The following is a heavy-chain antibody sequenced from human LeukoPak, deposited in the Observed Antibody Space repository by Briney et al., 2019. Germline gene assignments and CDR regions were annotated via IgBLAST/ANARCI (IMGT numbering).Heavy chain of an antibody. Sequence: PSETLSLTCTVSGGSLRSYCWTWIRQPPAKGLAWIGHIYYSGSTNYNPSLKSRVTISVDTSKNQFSLKLSSVTAADTAVYYCAITPEIYCSGGSCYSGWGWFDPWGQGTLVTVSS. CDR1: GGSLRSYC. CDR3: AITPEIYCSGGSCYSGWGWFDP. CDR2: IYYSGST. J-gene: IGHJ5*02. D-gene: IGHD2-15*01. V-gene: IGHV4-59*01.